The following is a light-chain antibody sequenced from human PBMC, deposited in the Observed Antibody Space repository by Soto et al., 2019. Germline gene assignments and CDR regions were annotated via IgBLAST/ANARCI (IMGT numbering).Light chain of an antibody. CDR2: AAS. J-gene: IGKJ3*01. Sequence: DVQMTQSPSSLSASVGDRVTITCRASQSISSYLNWYQQKPGKAPKLLIYAASSLQSGVPSRFIGSGSGTDFTLTISSLQPEDFATYYCQQSYSTLGLTFGPGTKVDIK. CDR3: QQSYSTLGLT. V-gene: IGKV1-39*01. CDR1: QSISSY.